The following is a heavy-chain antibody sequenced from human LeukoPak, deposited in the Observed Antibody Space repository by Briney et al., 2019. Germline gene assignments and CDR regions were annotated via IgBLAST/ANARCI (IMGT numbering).Heavy chain of an antibody. J-gene: IGHJ6*03. V-gene: IGHV4-59*01. Sequence: PSETLSLTCTVSGGSITDSYWAWIRQSPGKGLEWIGYVHFSGRTNYNPSLKSPITISIDTSKNQFSLEVTSVTAADTAVYFCASARYTCGAGRGYYYYMDVWGKGATVTVSS. CDR1: GGSITDSY. CDR3: ASARYTCGAGRGYYYYMDV. CDR2: VHFSGRT. D-gene: IGHD1-1*01.